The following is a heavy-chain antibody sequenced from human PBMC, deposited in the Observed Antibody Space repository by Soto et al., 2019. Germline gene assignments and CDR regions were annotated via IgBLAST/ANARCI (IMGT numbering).Heavy chain of an antibody. V-gene: IGHV3-30*18. CDR3: AKDHLMTTVTTVGY. CDR2: ISYDGSNK. D-gene: IGHD4-17*01. J-gene: IGHJ4*02. Sequence: QVQLVESGGGVVQPGRSLRLSCAASGFTFSSYGMHWVRQAPGKGLEWVAVISYDGSNKYYADSVKGRFTISRDNSKNTLYLQMNSLRAEDTAVYYCAKDHLMTTVTTVGYWCQGTLVTVSS. CDR1: GFTFSSYG.